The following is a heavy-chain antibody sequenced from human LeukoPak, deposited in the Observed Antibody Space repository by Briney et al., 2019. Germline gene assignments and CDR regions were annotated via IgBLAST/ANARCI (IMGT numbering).Heavy chain of an antibody. V-gene: IGHV4-61*02. CDR2: IYTSGST. CDR3: AMGLRGVYFDY. CDR1: GGSISSGSYY. D-gene: IGHD3-10*01. J-gene: IGHJ4*02. Sequence: PSQTLSLTCTVSGGSISSGSYYWSWIRQPAGKGLEYIGRIYTSGSTNYNPSLKSRVTISVDTSKNHFSLKLSSVTAAGTAVYYCAMGLRGVYFDYWGQGTLVTVSS.